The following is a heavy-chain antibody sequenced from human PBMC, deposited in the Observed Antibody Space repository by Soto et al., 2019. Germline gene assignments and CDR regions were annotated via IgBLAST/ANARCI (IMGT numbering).Heavy chain of an antibody. CDR3: ARGGGGSFDH. J-gene: IGHJ4*02. CDR2: IYYSGST. D-gene: IGHD3-16*01. CDR1: GGSISSSY. V-gene: IGHV4-59*01. Sequence: QVQLQEAGPGLVKPSETLSLTCTVSGGSISSSYWSWIRQPPGKGLEWIGYIYYSGSTNYNPSLKSRVTISVDTSKIQFSLKLSSVTAADTAVYYWARGGGGSFDHWGQGTLVTVSS.